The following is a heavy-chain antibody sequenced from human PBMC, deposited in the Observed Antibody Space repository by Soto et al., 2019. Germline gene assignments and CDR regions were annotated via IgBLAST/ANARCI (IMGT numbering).Heavy chain of an antibody. CDR3: ASGDYVWGSYRPYYFDY. J-gene: IGHJ4*02. Sequence: GGSMRLSCAASGFTFSSYGMHWVRQAPGKGLEWVAVIWYDGSNKYYADSVKGRFTISRDNSKNTLNLQMNSLRAEDTAVYYCASGDYVWGSYRPYYFDYWGQGTLVTVSS. D-gene: IGHD3-16*02. CDR2: IWYDGSNK. CDR1: GFTFSSYG. V-gene: IGHV3-33*01.